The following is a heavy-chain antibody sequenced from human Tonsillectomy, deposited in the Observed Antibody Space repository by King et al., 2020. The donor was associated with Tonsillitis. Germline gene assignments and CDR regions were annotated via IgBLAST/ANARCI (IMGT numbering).Heavy chain of an antibody. J-gene: IGHJ4*02. CDR2: INHSGST. CDR3: ARGSRYCSGGRCYHNPDY. Sequence: VQLQQWGAGLLKPSETLSLTCTVYGWSFSGYYWSWIRQSPGKGLECIGVINHSGSTNYNPSLKSRVAFSVDTSKNQFSLKLSSVTAADTAVYYCARGSRYCSGGRCYHNPDYWGQGSLVTVSP. V-gene: IGHV4-34*01. D-gene: IGHD2-15*01. CDR1: GWSFSGYY.